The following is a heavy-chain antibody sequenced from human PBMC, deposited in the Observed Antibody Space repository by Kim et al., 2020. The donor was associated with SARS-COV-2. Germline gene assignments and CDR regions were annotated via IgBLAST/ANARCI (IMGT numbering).Heavy chain of an antibody. D-gene: IGHD6-13*01. CDR3: AKDTLAAAGIIDY. CDR2: IYSGGSST. V-gene: IGHV3-23*03. J-gene: IGHJ4*02. CDR1: GFTFSSYA. Sequence: GGSLRLSCAASGFTFSSYAMSWVRQAPGKGLEWVSVIYSGGSSTYYADSVKGRFTISRDNSKNTLYLQMNSLRAEDTAVYYCAKDTLAAAGIIDYWGQGTLVTVSS.